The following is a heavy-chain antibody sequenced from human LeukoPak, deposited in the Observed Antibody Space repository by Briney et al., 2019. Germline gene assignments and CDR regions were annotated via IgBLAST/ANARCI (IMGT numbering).Heavy chain of an antibody. J-gene: IGHJ4*02. CDR2: IHYSGST. CDR1: GGSMSGYY. D-gene: IGHD3-10*01. Sequence: PSETLSLTCTVSGGSMSGYYWSWIRQPPGKGLEWIAWIHYSGSTKYNPSLESQLSISVDTSKNQFSLKVTSVTAADTAVYYCARHKDSGTYPLDSWGQGTLVTVSS. V-gene: IGHV4-59*08. CDR3: ARHKDSGTYPLDS.